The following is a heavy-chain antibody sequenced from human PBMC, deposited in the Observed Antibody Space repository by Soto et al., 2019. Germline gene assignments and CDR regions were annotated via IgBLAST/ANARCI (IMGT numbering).Heavy chain of an antibody. V-gene: IGHV1-8*01. J-gene: IGHJ5*02. D-gene: IGHD3-22*01. CDR1: GYTFTSYD. Sequence: QVQLVQSGAEVKKPGDSVKVSCKASGYTFTSYDINWVRQATGQGLEWMGWMNPNSGNTGYAQKFQGRVTMTRNTSISTAYMELSSLRSEDTAVYYCARGTEYYYDSSGWFDPWGQGTLVTVSS. CDR3: ARGTEYYYDSSGWFDP. CDR2: MNPNSGNT.